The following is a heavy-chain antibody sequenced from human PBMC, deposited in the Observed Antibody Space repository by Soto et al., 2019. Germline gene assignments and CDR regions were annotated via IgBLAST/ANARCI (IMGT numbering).Heavy chain of an antibody. CDR3: ARFFSGYYDILTGYRTDY. Sequence: PSETLSLTCTVSGGSISSSSYYWGWIRQPPGKGLEWIGSIYYSGSTYYNPSLKSRVTISVDTSKNQFSLKLSSVTAADTAVYYCARFFSGYYDILTGYRTDYWGQGTLVTVSS. J-gene: IGHJ4*02. CDR1: GGSISSSSYY. CDR2: IYYSGST. D-gene: IGHD3-9*01. V-gene: IGHV4-39*01.